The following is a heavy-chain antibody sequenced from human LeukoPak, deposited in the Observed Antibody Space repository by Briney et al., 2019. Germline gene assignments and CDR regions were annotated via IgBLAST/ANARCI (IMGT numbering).Heavy chain of an antibody. D-gene: IGHD4-17*01. CDR3: ARGLRRGDY. CDR1: GFTFTIYT. CDR2: ISSTGNHI. Sequence: PGGSLRLSCAASGFTFTIYTMNWVRQAPGRGLEWVSSISSTGNHIYYADSVKGRFTISRGNAKVSLYLEMNSLRAEDTAVYYCARGLRRGDYWGQGTLVTVSS. J-gene: IGHJ4*02. V-gene: IGHV3-21*01.